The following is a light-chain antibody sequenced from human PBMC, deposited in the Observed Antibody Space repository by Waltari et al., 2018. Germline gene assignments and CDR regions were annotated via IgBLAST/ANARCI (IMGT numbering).Light chain of an antibody. CDR3: CSYAGSSTFHVL. Sequence: QSVLTQPASMSGSPGQSITISCTGTNSDVGSYNLVSWYQQHPGKAPRLIIYDVIKRPSGVSDRFSGSKSGNTASLTVSGLQPEDEAEDFCCSYAGSSTFHVLFGGGTKLTVL. CDR1: NSDVGSYNL. J-gene: IGLJ2*01. CDR2: DVI. V-gene: IGLV2-23*02.